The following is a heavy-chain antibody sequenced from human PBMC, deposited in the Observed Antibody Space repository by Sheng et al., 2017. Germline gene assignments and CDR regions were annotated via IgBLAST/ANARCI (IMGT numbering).Heavy chain of an antibody. CDR3: AKDRGVTFGGLSRSPFDH. CDR2: ISGRGDNT. J-gene: IGHJ4*02. V-gene: IGHV3-23*01. D-gene: IGHD3-16*01. Sequence: EVQLLESGGDLVQPGGSLRLSCATSAFSFNSFAMTWVRQAPGKGLEWVSSISGRGDNTYYADSVKGRFSISRDNSKNTLYLQLNSLRVDDTAVYYCAKDRGVTFGGLSRSPFDHWGQGTLVTVSS. CDR1: AFSFNSFA.